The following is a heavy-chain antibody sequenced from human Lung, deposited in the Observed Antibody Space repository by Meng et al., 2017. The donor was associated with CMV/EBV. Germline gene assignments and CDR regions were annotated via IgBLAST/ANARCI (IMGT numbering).Heavy chain of an antibody. J-gene: IGHJ6*02. CDR3: ARTRIEVEPDGTKIKYYNYGMDV. D-gene: IGHD2-15*01. V-gene: IGHV1-8*02. Sequence: ASVXVSXKASGYTFTTYDINWVRQATGQGLEWMGWMNPNSGNTGYAQKFQGRVTMTRVTSISTAYMELSSLTSDDTAVYYCARTRIEVEPDGTKIKYYNYGMDVXGRGXTVTVSS. CDR1: GYTFTTYD. CDR2: MNPNSGNT.